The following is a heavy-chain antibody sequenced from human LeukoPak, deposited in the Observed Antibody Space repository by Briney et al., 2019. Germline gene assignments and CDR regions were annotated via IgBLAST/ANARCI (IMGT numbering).Heavy chain of an antibody. V-gene: IGHV3-49*04. Sequence: GGSLRLSCAASGFTFSSYEMNWVRQAPGKGLEWVGFIRSKAYGGTTEYAASVKGRFTISRDDSKSIAYLQMNSLKTEDTAVYYCTRDQGYSYGPAPYYYYYYMDVWGKGTTVTVSS. D-gene: IGHD5-18*01. J-gene: IGHJ6*03. CDR2: IRSKAYGGTT. CDR3: TRDQGYSYGPAPYYYYYYMDV. CDR1: GFTFSSYE.